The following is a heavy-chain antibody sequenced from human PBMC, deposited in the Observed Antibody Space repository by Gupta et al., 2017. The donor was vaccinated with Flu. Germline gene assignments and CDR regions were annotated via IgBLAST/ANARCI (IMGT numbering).Heavy chain of an antibody. CDR1: AFTFSDSW. CDR3: ARNRGWEQFDY. D-gene: IGHD5-24*01. Sequence: EVQLVESGGGLVQPGGSLRLSRAASAFTFSDSWMNWVRQAPGKGLGWVANINQDGSTKNYVDSLKGRFTVSRDNAKNSLYLQMDSLRAEDTAVYFCARNRGWEQFDYWGQGTLVTVSS. V-gene: IGHV3-7*01. CDR2: INQDGSTK. J-gene: IGHJ4*02.